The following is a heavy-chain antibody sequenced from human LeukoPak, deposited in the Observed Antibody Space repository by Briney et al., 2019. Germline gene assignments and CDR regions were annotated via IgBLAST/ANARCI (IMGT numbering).Heavy chain of an antibody. D-gene: IGHD6-13*01. Sequence: ASVKVSCKVSGYTLTELSMHWVRQAPGKGLEWMGGFDPEDGETIYAQKFQGRVTMTEDTSTDTAYMELSSLRSEDTAVYYCARDPGRYSSSWYDYWGQGTLVTVSS. J-gene: IGHJ4*02. CDR2: FDPEDGET. CDR3: ARDPGRYSSSWYDY. CDR1: GYTLTELS. V-gene: IGHV1-24*01.